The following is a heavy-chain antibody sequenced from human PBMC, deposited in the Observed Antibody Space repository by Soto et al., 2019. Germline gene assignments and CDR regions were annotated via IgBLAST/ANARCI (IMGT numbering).Heavy chain of an antibody. V-gene: IGHV3-48*02. J-gene: IGHJ6*02. CDR2: ISSSSSTI. CDR3: ARNFQDDYGDYGHYYYGMDV. Sequence: GGSLRLSCAASGFTFSSYSMNWVRQAPGKGLEWVSYISSSSSTIYYADSVKGRFTISRDNAKNSLYLQMNSLRDEDTAVYYCARNFQDDYGDYGHYYYGMDVWGQGTTVTVSS. D-gene: IGHD4-17*01. CDR1: GFTFSSYS.